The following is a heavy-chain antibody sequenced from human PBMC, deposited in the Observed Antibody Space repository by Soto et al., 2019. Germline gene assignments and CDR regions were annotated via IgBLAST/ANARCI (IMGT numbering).Heavy chain of an antibody. Sequence: EVQLVESGGGLVKPGGSLRLSCAASGFTFSNAWMNWVRQAPGKGLEWVGRIKSKTDGGTTDYASPVKGRVTISRDDSKNTLYLQMNSLKTEDPAVYYCATLWELLSLYYWGQGTLVTVSS. D-gene: IGHD1-26*01. J-gene: IGHJ4*02. CDR2: IKSKTDGGTT. CDR3: ATLWELLSLYY. CDR1: GFTFSNAW. V-gene: IGHV3-15*07.